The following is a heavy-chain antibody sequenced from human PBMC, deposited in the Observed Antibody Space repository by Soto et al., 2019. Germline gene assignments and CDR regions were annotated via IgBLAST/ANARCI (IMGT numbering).Heavy chain of an antibody. J-gene: IGHJ6*02. Sequence: QVQLVQSGAEVKKPGSSLKVSCKASGGTFSSYAISWVRQAPGQGLEWMGGIIPIFGTANYAQKFQGRVTITADESTSTAYLELSSLRSEDTAVYYCATIGEYYDRSGPNYYYYYGMDVWGQWTTVTVSS. CDR3: ATIGEYYDRSGPNYYYYYGMDV. CDR1: GGTFSSYA. CDR2: IIPIFGTA. V-gene: IGHV1-69*01. D-gene: IGHD3-22*01.